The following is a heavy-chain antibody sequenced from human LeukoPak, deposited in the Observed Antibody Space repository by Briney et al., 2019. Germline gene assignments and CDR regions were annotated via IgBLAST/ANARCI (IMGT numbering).Heavy chain of an antibody. Sequence: GGSLRFSCAASGFTFSSYGMHWVRQAPGKGLEWVAVIWYDGSNKYYADSVKGRFTISRDNAKNSLYLQMNSLRAEDTAVYYCAREAYCSSTSCYFGSAFDIWGQGTMVTVSS. CDR3: AREAYCSSTSCYFGSAFDI. J-gene: IGHJ3*02. V-gene: IGHV3-33*01. D-gene: IGHD2-2*01. CDR1: GFTFSSYG. CDR2: IWYDGSNK.